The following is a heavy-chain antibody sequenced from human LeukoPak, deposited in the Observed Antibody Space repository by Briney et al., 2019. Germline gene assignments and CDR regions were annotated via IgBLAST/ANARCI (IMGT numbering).Heavy chain of an antibody. V-gene: IGHV3-21*01. CDR1: GFTFSSYS. CDR3: AGSVTTNFDY. J-gene: IGHJ4*02. D-gene: IGHD4-17*01. CDR2: ISSSSSYI. Sequence: GGSLRLSCAASGFTFSSYSMNWCRQAPGKGLGWVSSISSSSSYIYYADSVKGRFNISRDNAKNSLYLQMNSLRAEDTAVYYCAGSVTTNFDYWGQGTLVTVSS.